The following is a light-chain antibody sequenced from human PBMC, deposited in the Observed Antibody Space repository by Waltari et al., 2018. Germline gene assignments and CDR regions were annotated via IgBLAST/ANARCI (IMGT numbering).Light chain of an antibody. CDR3: QRYGTIPAT. V-gene: IGKV3-20*01. CDR2: DAS. Sequence: EIVLTQSPGTLSLSPGERATLSCRASQSVSRALRTLAWYQQKPGQAPRLLIYDASTRATGIPDRFSGSGSGTDFTLTISRLEPDDFAVYYCQRYGTIPATFGQGTKVEIK. J-gene: IGKJ1*01. CDR1: QSVSRALRT.